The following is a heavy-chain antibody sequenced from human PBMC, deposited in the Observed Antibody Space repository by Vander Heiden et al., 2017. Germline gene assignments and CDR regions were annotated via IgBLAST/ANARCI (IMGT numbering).Heavy chain of an antibody. CDR3: ARIWADTFGGVMFDY. D-gene: IGHD3-16*01. Sequence: EVQLVESGGGLVKPGGSLRLSCAASGFTFSSYSMNWFRQDAGKGLEWVSSMSSSSKYIYYADSMKGRFTISRDNAKNSLYLQMNSLRAEDTAVYYCARIWADTFGGVMFDYWGQGTLVTVSS. CDR1: GFTFSSYS. V-gene: IGHV3-21*01. CDR2: MSSSSKYI. J-gene: IGHJ4*02.